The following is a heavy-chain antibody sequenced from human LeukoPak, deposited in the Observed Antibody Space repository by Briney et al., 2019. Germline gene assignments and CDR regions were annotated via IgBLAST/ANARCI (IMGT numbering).Heavy chain of an antibody. CDR2: IYTSGGT. CDR1: GDSISSYY. Sequence: SETLSPTCTVSGDSISSYYWSWIRQPLGKGLEWIGYIYTSGGTNYIPSLKGRVTISIDTSKNQFSLELSSVTAADSAVYYCARLTRLSTSPDRYYLDYWGQGTLVTVSS. V-gene: IGHV4-4*09. D-gene: IGHD6-6*01. CDR3: ARLTRLSTSPDRYYLDY. J-gene: IGHJ4*02.